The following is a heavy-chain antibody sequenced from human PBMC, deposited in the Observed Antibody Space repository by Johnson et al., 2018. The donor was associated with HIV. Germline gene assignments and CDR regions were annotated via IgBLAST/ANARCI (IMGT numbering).Heavy chain of an antibody. V-gene: IGHV3-66*01. J-gene: IGHJ3*02. CDR2: IQSGENT. CDR1: GFTVGSNS. CDR3: ARDGVYSSPWDAFDI. D-gene: IGHD6-13*01. Sequence: VQLVESGGGWVQPGGSLRLSCEASGFTVGSNSMSWVRQAPGKGLEWVSVIQSGENTLYADSVKGRFTVSRDNSKNTLYLQMNSLRAEDTAVYYCARDGVYSSPWDAFDIWGQGTMVSVSP.